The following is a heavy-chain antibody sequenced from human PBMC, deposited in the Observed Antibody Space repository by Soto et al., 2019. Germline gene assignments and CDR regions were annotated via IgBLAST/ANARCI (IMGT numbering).Heavy chain of an antibody. CDR2: VYHSGTA. CDR1: GGSITSGGYY. CDR3: VTDSKSGVVGVPLFDY. J-gene: IGHJ4*02. D-gene: IGHD1-26*01. V-gene: IGHV4-31*03. Sequence: PSETLSLTCTVSGGSITSGGYYWSWIRQRPGKGLEWIGCVYHSGTAYSNPSLEGRVSLSVDTSRNQYSLRLSSVTAADTAVYFCVTDSKSGVVGVPLFDYWGRGTQVTVSS.